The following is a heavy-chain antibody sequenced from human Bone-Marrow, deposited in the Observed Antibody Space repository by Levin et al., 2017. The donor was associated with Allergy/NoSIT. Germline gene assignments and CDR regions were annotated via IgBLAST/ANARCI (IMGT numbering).Heavy chain of an antibody. CDR3: TKEDWWRFDY. J-gene: IGHJ4*02. D-gene: IGHD2-8*02. V-gene: IGHV3-11*01. CDR1: GFSFSAHY. Sequence: SCTVSGFSFSAHYMSWVRQAPGKGLEWIPKIDKTASDYFYADSIKGRFTISRDNTRNSLYLEMNSLRVEDTAIYYCTKEDWWRFDYWGQGALVTVSS. CDR2: IDKTASDY.